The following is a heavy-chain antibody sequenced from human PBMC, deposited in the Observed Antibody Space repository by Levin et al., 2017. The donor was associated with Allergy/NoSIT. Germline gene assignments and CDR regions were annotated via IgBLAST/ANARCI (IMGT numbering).Heavy chain of an antibody. CDR2: IIPIFGTA. CDR1: GGTFSSYA. CDR3: ARVEEAVAGAIGMDV. D-gene: IGHD6-19*01. J-gene: IGHJ6*02. V-gene: IGHV1-69*13. Sequence: ASVKVSCKASGGTFSSYAISWVRQAPGQGLEWMGGIIPIFGTANYAQKFQGRVTITADESTSTAYMELSSLRSEDTAVYYCARVEEAVAGAIGMDVWGQGTTVTVSS.